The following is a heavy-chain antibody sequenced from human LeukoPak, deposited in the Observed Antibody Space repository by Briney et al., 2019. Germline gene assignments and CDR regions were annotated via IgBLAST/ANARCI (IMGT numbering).Heavy chain of an antibody. CDR3: AKDHLLLGYCSGGSCYSGAIDY. V-gene: IGHV3-30*18. CDR1: GFTFSSYG. D-gene: IGHD2-15*01. J-gene: IGHJ4*02. Sequence: GRSLRLSCAASGFTFSSYGMHWVRQAPGKGLGWVAVISYDGSNKYYADSVKGRFTISRDNSKNTLYLQMNSLRAEDTAVYYCAKDHLLLGYCSGGSCYSGAIDYWGQGTLVAVSS. CDR2: ISYDGSNK.